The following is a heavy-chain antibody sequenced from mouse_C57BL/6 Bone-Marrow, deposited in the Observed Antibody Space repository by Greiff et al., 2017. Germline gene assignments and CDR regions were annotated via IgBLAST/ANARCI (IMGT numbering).Heavy chain of an antibody. CDR1: GYTFTSYD. Sequence: QVQLQQSGPELVKPGASVKLSCKASGYTFTSYDINWVKQRPGQGLEWIGWIYPRDGSTKYNEKFKGKATLTVDTSSSTAYMELHSLTSEDAAVYFGARGGLIHGVYDDRDDWGQGTSVTVSS. J-gene: IGHJ4*01. CDR2: IYPRDGST. D-gene: IGHD1-1*01. V-gene: IGHV1-85*01. CDR3: ARGGLIHGVYDDRDD.